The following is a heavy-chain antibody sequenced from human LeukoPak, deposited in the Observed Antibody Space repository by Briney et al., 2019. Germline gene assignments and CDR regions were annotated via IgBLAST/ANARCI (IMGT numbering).Heavy chain of an antibody. D-gene: IGHD3-10*01. CDR3: AKEFGSGGDPFDY. CDR2: IYADGST. CDR1: GFIVSSNY. Sequence: GSLRLSCAASGFIVSSNYMSWVRQAPGKGLEWVSIIYADGSTYYADSVKGRLTISRDNSKNTLYLQMNSLRAEDTAVYYCAKEFGSGGDPFDYWGQGTLVTVSS. V-gene: IGHV3-53*01. J-gene: IGHJ4*02.